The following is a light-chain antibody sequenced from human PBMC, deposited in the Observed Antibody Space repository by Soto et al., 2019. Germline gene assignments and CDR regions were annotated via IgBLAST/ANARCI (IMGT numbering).Light chain of an antibody. CDR3: HQSYSTSWT. CDR1: QSISST. J-gene: IGKJ1*01. Sequence: DIQMTQSPSSLSASVGDRVAITCRASQSISSTLNWYQWKPGKAPKLLIYAASSLQSGVPSRFSGSGSGTEFTLAISSLQPEDFATYYYHQSYSTSWTFGQGTEVEIK. CDR2: AAS. V-gene: IGKV1-39*01.